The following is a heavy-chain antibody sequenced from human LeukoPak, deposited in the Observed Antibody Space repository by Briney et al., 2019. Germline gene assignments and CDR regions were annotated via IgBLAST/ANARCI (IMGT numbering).Heavy chain of an antibody. CDR3: AKDLALYSSGWYSPTYDY. Sequence: PGGSLRLSCAASGFTFDDYAMHWARQAPGKGLEWVSGISWNSGSIGYADSVKGRFTISRDNAKNSLYLQMNSLRAEDTALYYCAKDLALYSSGWYSPTYDYWGQGTLVTVSS. CDR1: GFTFDDYA. V-gene: IGHV3-9*01. CDR2: ISWNSGSI. D-gene: IGHD6-19*01. J-gene: IGHJ4*02.